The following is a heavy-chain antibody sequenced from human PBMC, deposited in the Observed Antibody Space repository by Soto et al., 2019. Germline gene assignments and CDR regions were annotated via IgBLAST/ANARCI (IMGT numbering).Heavy chain of an antibody. CDR1: GLTFSSFA. Sequence: PGGSLGLSCGASGLTFSSFAVTWVLQAPVKGMEWVSGIIGSGGSTYYADSEKGRFTISRDNSKSTLYLQMDNLRTDYTAVYYCAIPSGQIVGAPWPSSWGQGTLVTVSS. CDR2: IIGSGGST. CDR3: AIPSGQIVGAPWPSS. J-gene: IGHJ4*02. D-gene: IGHD1-26*01. V-gene: IGHV3-23*01.